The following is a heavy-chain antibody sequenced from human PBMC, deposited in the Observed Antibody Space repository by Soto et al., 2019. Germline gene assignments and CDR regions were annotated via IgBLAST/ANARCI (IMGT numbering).Heavy chain of an antibody. CDR3: ARVDCSGGSCHSSKRPWFDP. Sequence: PSETLSLTCTVSGGSISSGDYYWSWIRQPPGKGLEWIGYIYYSGSTYYNPSLKSRVTISVDTSKNQFSLKLSSVTAADTAVYYCARVDCSGGSCHSSKRPWFDPWGQGTLVTVSS. CDR1: GGSISSGDYY. V-gene: IGHV4-30-4*01. D-gene: IGHD2-15*01. J-gene: IGHJ5*02. CDR2: IYYSGST.